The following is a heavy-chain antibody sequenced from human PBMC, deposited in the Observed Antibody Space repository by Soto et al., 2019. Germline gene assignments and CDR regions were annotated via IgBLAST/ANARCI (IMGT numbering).Heavy chain of an antibody. J-gene: IGHJ6*04. CDR2: IRSKANSYAT. D-gene: IGHD3-3*01. CDR3: TRDLRVFRFWEWLYHPMDV. CDR1: GFTFSGSA. V-gene: IGHV3-73*01. Sequence: EVQLVESGGGLVQPGGSLKLSCAASGFTFSGSAMHWVRQASGKGLEWVGRIRSKANSYATAYAASVKGRFTISRDDSKNTAYLQMNSLKTEDTAVYYCTRDLRVFRFWEWLYHPMDVWGKGTTVTVSS.